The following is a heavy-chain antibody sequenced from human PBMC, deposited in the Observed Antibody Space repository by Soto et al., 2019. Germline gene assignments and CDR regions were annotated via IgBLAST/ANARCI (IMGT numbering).Heavy chain of an antibody. V-gene: IGHV4-39*01. CDR3: ARRGFMGATTIDY. CDR1: GGSISSSNSY. Sequence: QVQPQESGPGLVKPSESLSLTCTVSGGSISSSNSYWGWIRQPPGKGLEWIGSIYYSGSTYYNPSLKSRVSISVDTSKNQFSLKLSSVTAADTAVYYCARRGFMGATTIDYWGQGTLVTVSS. J-gene: IGHJ4*02. CDR2: IYYSGST. D-gene: IGHD1-26*01.